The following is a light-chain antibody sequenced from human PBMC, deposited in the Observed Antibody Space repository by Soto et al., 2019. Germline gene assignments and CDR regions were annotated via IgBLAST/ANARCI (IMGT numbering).Light chain of an antibody. J-gene: IGLJ2*01. CDR1: SGHSSYA. CDR2: LNSDGSH. V-gene: IGLV4-69*01. CDR3: QTWGTGIHVV. Sequence: QLVLTQSPSASAPLGASVKLTCSLSSGHSSYAIAWHQQQPEKGPRYLMKLNSDGSHTKGDGIPDRFSGSSSGTERYLTISSLQSEDEADYCCQTWGTGIHVVFGGGTKLTVL.